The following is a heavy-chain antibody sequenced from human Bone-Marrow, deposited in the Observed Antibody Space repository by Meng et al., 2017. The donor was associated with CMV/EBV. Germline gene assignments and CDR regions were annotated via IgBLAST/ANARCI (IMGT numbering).Heavy chain of an antibody. D-gene: IGHD2-2*01. CDR1: GFTFRSYS. V-gene: IGHV3-21*01. CDR2: ISSSSSYI. CDR3: ARGYCSSTSCDFWVDV. J-gene: IGHJ6*02. Sequence: GESLKISCAASGFTFRSYSMNWVRQAPGKGLEWVSSISSSSSYIYYADSVKGRFTISRDNAKNSLYLQMNSLRAEDTAVYYCARGYCSSTSCDFWVDVWGQGTTVTVSS.